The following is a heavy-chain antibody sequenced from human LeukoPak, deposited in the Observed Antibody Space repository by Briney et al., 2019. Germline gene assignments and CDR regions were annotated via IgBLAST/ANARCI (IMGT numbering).Heavy chain of an antibody. V-gene: IGHV3-23*01. CDR1: GFTFSNYA. D-gene: IGHD3-3*01. CDR3: AKRLSFGVAIGDFDY. J-gene: IGHJ4*02. CDR2: ISGSGDST. Sequence: GGPLRLSCAASGFTFSNYAMSWVRQAPGKGLEWVSAISGSGDSTYYADSVKGRFTISRDSSMETLYLQMNSLRAEDTATYFCAKRLSFGVAIGDFDYWGQGTLVTVSS.